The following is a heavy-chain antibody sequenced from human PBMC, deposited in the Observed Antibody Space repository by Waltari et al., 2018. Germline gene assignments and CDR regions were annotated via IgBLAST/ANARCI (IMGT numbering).Heavy chain of an antibody. CDR3: SVGMDV. J-gene: IGHJ6*02. V-gene: IGHV3-30*03. CDR1: GFIFSSYG. Sequence: QVQLVESGGGVVQPGRSLRLSCAASGFIFSSYGMHWVRQAPGKGLEWVAVISYDGSNKYYAASVKGRFTISRDNSKNTLYLQMNSRRAEDTAVYYCSVGMDVWGQGTTVTVSS. CDR2: ISYDGSNK.